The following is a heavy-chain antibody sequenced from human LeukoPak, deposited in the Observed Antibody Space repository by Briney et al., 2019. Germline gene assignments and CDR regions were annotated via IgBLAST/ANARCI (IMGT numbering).Heavy chain of an antibody. J-gene: IGHJ4*02. Sequence: GGSLRLSCAASGFTVSSNYMSWVRQAPGKGLEWVSVIYSGGSTYYADSVKGRFTISRDNSKNTLYLHMNSLRAEDTAAYYCASRGRITMVRGALDYWGQGTLVTVSS. CDR1: GFTVSSNY. CDR2: IYSGGST. V-gene: IGHV3-66*01. D-gene: IGHD3-10*01. CDR3: ASRGRITMVRGALDY.